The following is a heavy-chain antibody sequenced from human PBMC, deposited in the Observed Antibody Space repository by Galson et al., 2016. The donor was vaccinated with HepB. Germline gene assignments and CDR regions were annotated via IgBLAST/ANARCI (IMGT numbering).Heavy chain of an antibody. CDR1: GFTLNSYA. V-gene: IGHV3-23*01. Sequence: SLRLSCAAAGFTLNSYAMNWVRQAPGKGLEWVSSSSGTGANKYYADSVKGRFTISRDNSKTTLYLQMNSLSAEDTAVYYCDRDGYNWVAFDIWGQGTVVTVSS. D-gene: IGHD5-24*01. CDR2: SSGTGANK. J-gene: IGHJ3*02. CDR3: DRDGYNWVAFDI.